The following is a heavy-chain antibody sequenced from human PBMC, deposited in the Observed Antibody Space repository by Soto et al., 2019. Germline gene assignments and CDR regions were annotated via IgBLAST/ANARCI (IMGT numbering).Heavy chain of an antibody. D-gene: IGHD6-19*01. V-gene: IGHV4-39*01. J-gene: IGHJ3*02. CDR1: GGSISSSRCH. CDR2: IKYSGTT. Sequence: PSETLSLTCTVSGGSISSSRCHWGWIRQPPGKGLEWIASIKYSGTTFYNPSLKSRVTLSVDTSKNQFSLKLSSVTAADTAVYYCARQQWLVLNAFDIWGQGTMVTVSS. CDR3: ARQQWLVLNAFDI.